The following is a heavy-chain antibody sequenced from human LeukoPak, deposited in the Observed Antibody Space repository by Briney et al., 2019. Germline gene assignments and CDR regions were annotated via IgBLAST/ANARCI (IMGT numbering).Heavy chain of an antibody. CDR2: ISSSNSYT. CDR3: ARDVASEP. V-gene: IGHV3-21*01. Sequence: PGGSLRLSCAATGFTFSVYSMNWVRQAPGRGLEWVSSISSSNSYTYYADSVGGRFTISRDNAKNSLYLQMNSLRAEDTAVYYCARDVASEPWGQGTLVTVSS. CDR1: GFTFSVYS. J-gene: IGHJ5*02. D-gene: IGHD5-12*01.